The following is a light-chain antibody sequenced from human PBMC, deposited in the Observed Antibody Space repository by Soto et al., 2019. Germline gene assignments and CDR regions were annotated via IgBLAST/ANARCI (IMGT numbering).Light chain of an antibody. Sequence: EIVLTQSPATLSLSPGEIATLSFNTSQNVNTYLAWYQHKPGQAPSLLIYDASNRASGIPARFSGSGSGTEFTLTISSLQSEDSAVYYCQQYGTSPRTFGQGTKVDIK. CDR2: DAS. CDR3: QQYGTSPRT. J-gene: IGKJ1*01. V-gene: IGKV3-11*01. CDR1: QNVNTY.